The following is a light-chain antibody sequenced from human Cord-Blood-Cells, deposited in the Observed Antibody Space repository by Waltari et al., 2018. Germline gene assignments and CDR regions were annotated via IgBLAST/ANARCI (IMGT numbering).Light chain of an antibody. CDR1: QDISNY. CDR3: QQYDNLPYS. J-gene: IGKJ2*03. Sequence: DIQMTQSPSSLSASVSDRVTITCQASQDISNYLNWYQQKPGQAPTLLIYDASNLETGVPARFSGSGSGTDFTFTISSLEPEDIAIYYCQQYDNLPYSFGQGTKLEIK. CDR2: DAS. V-gene: IGKV1-33*01.